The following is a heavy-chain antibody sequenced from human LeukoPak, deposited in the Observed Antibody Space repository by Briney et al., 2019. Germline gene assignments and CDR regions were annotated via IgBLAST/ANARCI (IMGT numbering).Heavy chain of an antibody. Sequence: GGSLRLSCAASGFTFSGFAMHLVRQAPGKGLEYMAYISYDGSHKDHRDSVKGRFTISRDNSRSTLYLEMNSLRAEDTAVYYCARDYCSGGSCKRGDYWGQGTLVTVSS. CDR1: GFTFSGFA. J-gene: IGHJ4*02. CDR3: ARDYCSGGSCKRGDY. CDR2: ISYDGSHK. V-gene: IGHV3-30-3*01. D-gene: IGHD2-15*01.